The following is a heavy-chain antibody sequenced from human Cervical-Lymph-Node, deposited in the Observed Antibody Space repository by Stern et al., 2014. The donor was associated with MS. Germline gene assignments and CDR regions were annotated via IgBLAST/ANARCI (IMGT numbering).Heavy chain of an antibody. J-gene: IGHJ4*02. Sequence: VQLVESGGGLVQPGRSLRLSCTASGFTFADYAMSWFRQAPGKGLEWVGLIRSTAYGGTTEYAASVKGRFTILRDDSKDIAYLQMDSLKTEDTAVYYCTRVSSVAARPIADGGQGALVTVSS. CDR1: GFTFADYA. CDR2: IRSTAYGGTT. V-gene: IGHV3-49*03. D-gene: IGHD6-6*01. CDR3: TRVSSVAARPIAD.